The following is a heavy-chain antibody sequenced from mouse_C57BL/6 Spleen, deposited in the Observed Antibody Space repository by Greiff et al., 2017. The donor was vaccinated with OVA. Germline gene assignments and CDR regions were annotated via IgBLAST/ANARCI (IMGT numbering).Heavy chain of an antibody. J-gene: IGHJ1*03. CDR2: ISYDGSN. Sequence: EVQLVESVPGLVKPSPSLSLSCSATGYSITSSYFRNLIRQFQENKLECMGFISYDGSNNYNPSLKNRISITRDTSKNQFFLKLNSVTTEDTATYCGAGGGYGYDRYFDVWGTGTTVTVSS. CDR1: GYSITSSYF. D-gene: IGHD2-2*01. CDR3: AGGGYGYDRYFDV. V-gene: IGHV3-6*01.